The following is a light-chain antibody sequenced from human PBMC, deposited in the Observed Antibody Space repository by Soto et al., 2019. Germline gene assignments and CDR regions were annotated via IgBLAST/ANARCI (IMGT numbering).Light chain of an antibody. J-gene: IGKJ1*01. CDR1: QSISSY. Sequence: DIPMTQSPSSLSASVGDRVTITCRASQSISSYLNWYQQKPGKAPKLLIYAASSLQSGVPSRFSGSGSGTDFTLTISSLQPEDFATYYGQQSFSTPRTFGQGTKVEIK. CDR2: AAS. V-gene: IGKV1-39*01. CDR3: QQSFSTPRT.